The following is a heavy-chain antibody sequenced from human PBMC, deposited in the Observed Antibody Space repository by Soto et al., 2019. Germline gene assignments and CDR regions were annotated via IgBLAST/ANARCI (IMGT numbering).Heavy chain of an antibody. Sequence: QLQLQESGSGLVKPSQTLSLTCAVSGGSISSGGYSWSWIRQPPGKGLEWIGYIYHSGSTYYNPSLKSRVTISVDRSKDQFSLKLSSVTAADTAVYYCARVRYCSGGSCYHFRWDGMDVWGQGTTVTVSS. CDR3: ARVRYCSGGSCYHFRWDGMDV. V-gene: IGHV4-30-2*01. J-gene: IGHJ6*02. CDR1: GGSISSGGYS. D-gene: IGHD2-15*01. CDR2: IYHSGST.